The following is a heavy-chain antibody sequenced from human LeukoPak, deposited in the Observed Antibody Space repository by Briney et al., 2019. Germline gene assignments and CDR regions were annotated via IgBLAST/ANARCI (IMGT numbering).Heavy chain of an antibody. Sequence: PGGSLRLSCAASGFTFSSYWMHWVRQAPGKGLVWVSRINSDGSSTSYADSVKGRFTISRDNAKNTLYLQMNSLRAEDTAVYYCARVADDYVWGSKLRIDYFDYWGQGTLVTVSS. V-gene: IGHV3-74*01. CDR3: ARVADDYVWGSKLRIDYFDY. D-gene: IGHD3-16*01. CDR1: GFTFSSYW. CDR2: INSDGSST. J-gene: IGHJ4*02.